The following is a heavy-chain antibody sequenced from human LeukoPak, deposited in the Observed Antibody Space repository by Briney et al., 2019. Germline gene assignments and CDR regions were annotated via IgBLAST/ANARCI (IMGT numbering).Heavy chain of an antibody. CDR1: GFTFSSYW. CDR2: INSDGSST. D-gene: IGHD2-2*01. Sequence: PGGSLRLSCAASGFTFSSYWMHWVRQAPGKGLGWVSRINSDGSSTSYADSVKGRFTISRDNAKNTLYLQMNSLRAEDTAVYYCARGDIVVVPAAIATSDYYGMDVWGQGTTVTVSS. CDR3: ARGDIVVVPAAIATSDYYGMDV. V-gene: IGHV3-74*01. J-gene: IGHJ6*02.